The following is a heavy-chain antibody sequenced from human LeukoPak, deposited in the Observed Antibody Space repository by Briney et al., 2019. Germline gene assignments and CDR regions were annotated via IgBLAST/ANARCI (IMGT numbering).Heavy chain of an antibody. CDR2: IIPIFGTA. V-gene: IGHV1-69*13. J-gene: IGHJ4*02. CDR3: ARDGRRRYDSSGYYRPFDY. Sequence: SVKVSCKASGGTSSSYAISWVRQAPGQGLEWMGGIIPIFGTANYAQKFQGRVTITADESTSTAYMELSSLRSEDTAVYYCARDGRRRYDSSGYYRPFDYWGQGTLVTVSS. CDR1: GGTSSSYA. D-gene: IGHD3-22*01.